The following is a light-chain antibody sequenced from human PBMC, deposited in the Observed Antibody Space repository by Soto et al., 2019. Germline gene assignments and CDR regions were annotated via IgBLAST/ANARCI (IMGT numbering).Light chain of an antibody. Sequence: QSALTQPPSASGSPGQSVTISCTGTSSDVGGYNYVSWYQQYPGKVPKLMVYEVNNRPSGVPDRFSGFKSGNTASLTVSGLQAEYEADYYCTSYAGGNNVFGTGTKVTVL. CDR2: EVN. CDR1: SSDVGGYNY. V-gene: IGLV2-8*01. CDR3: TSYAGGNNV. J-gene: IGLJ1*01.